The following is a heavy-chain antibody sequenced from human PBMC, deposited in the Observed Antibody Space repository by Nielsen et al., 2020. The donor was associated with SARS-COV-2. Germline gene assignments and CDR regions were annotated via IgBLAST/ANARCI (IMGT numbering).Heavy chain of an antibody. CDR2: INPSGGST. D-gene: IGHD3-9*01. Sequence: ASVKVSCKASGYTFTSYYMHWVRQAPGQGLEWMGIINPSGGSTSYAQKFQGRVTVTTDTSTSTAYMELRSLRSDDTAVYYCARVVRQLRYFETGPGMDVWGQGTTVTVSS. V-gene: IGHV1-46*01. CDR1: GYTFTSYY. CDR3: ARVVRQLRYFETGPGMDV. J-gene: IGHJ6*02.